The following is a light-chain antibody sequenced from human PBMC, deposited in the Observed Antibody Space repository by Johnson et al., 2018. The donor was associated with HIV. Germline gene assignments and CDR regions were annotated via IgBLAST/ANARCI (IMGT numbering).Light chain of an antibody. J-gene: IGLJ1*01. Sequence: QSVLTQPPSVSAAPGQMVSISCSGSSSNIGKNYVSWYQQFPGTAPKLLIHENKKRPSGIPDRFSGSKSGTSATLGITGLQTGAEADYYCGTWDSSLSAGEVFGTGTKVTVL. CDR1: SSNIGKNY. CDR3: GTWDSSLSAGEV. CDR2: ENK. V-gene: IGLV1-51*02.